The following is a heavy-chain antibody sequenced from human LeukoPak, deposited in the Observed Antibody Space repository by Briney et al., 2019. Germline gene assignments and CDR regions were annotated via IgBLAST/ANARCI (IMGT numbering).Heavy chain of an antibody. CDR3: ITFSMIVVVITD. D-gene: IGHD3-22*01. CDR1: GFTHRNAR. CDR2: IKSKSDGRTT. Sequence: PGGSLRLSCAASGFTHRNARMSWLRPPPGKGLAWVGRIKSKSDGRTTDYAALVEGIFTISRDDSKNTLYLQMNSLKTEDAAVYYCITFSMIVVVITDWGQGTLVTVS. V-gene: IGHV3-15*01. J-gene: IGHJ4*02.